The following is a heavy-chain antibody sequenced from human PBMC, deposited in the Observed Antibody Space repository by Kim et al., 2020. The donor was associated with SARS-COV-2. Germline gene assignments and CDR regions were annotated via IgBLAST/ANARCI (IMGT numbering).Heavy chain of an antibody. D-gene: IGHD3-16*02. CDR2: IYYSGST. CDR1: GGSISSSSYY. V-gene: IGHV4-39*01. CDR3: ARLNDYVWGSYRDIFDY. Sequence: SETLSLTCTVSGGSISSSSYYWGWIRQPPGKGLEWIGSIYYSGSTYYNPSLKSRVTISVDTSKNQFSLKLSSVTAADTAVYYCARLNDYVWGSYRDIFDYWGQGTLVTVSS. J-gene: IGHJ4*02.